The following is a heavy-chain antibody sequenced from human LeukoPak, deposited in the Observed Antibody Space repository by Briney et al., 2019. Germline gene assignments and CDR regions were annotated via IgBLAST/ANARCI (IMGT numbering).Heavy chain of an antibody. J-gene: IGHJ6*03. CDR2: IYPDDSDT. CDR3: ARFNYNWNYNYYYYMDV. Sequence: GESLKISCKGSGYSFTSYWIGWVRQMPGKGLEWMGIIYPDDSDTRYSPSFQGQVTISADKSISTAYLHWSSLKASDTAMYYCARFNYNWNYNYYYYMDVWGKGTTVTVSS. D-gene: IGHD1-20*01. CDR1: GYSFTSYW. V-gene: IGHV5-51*01.